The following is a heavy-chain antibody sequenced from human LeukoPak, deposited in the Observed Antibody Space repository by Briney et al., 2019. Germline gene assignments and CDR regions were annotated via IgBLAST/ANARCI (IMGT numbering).Heavy chain of an antibody. CDR2: IWYDGSNK. Sequence: PGGSLRLSCAASGFTFSSYGMHWVRQAPGKGLEWVAVIWYDGSNKYYADSVKGRFTISRDNSKNTLYLQMNSLRAEDTAVYYCAREGYCSSTSCLLLDYWGQGTLVTVSS. J-gene: IGHJ4*02. CDR3: AREGYCSSTSCLLLDY. V-gene: IGHV3-33*01. D-gene: IGHD2-2*01. CDR1: GFTFSSYG.